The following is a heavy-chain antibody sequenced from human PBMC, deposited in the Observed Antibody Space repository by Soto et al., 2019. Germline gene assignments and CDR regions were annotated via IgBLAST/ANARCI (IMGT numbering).Heavy chain of an antibody. V-gene: IGHV3-9*01. Sequence: SLRLSCAASGFTFDDYGMHWVRQAPGKGLEWVSGISWNSGSIGYADSVKGRFTISRESAKNSLYLQMNSLRAEDTALYYCAKDSGGVVLNVQYLDYWGQGSLLTLSS. D-gene: IGHD3-3*01. CDR1: GFTFDDYG. CDR2: ISWNSGSI. CDR3: AKDSGGVVLNVQYLDY. J-gene: IGHJ4*02.